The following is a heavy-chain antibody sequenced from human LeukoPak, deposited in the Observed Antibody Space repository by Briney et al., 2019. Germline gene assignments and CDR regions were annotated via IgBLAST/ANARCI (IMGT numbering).Heavy chain of an antibody. CDR3: ARHVGIENAFDV. CDR1: GGSFTNSAYY. J-gene: IGHJ3*01. D-gene: IGHD6-13*01. V-gene: IGHV4-39*01. CDR2: IYYTGTT. Sequence: SETLSLTCSVSGGSFTNSAYYWAWIRQPPGKGLEYVGSIYYTGTTYHNPSLKSRVTISVDSSKNQFSLKLRSVTAADTAAYYCARHVGIENAFDVWGPGTIVTVSS.